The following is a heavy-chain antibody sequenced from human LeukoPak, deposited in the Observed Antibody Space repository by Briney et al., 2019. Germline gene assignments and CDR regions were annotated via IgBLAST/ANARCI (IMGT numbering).Heavy chain of an antibody. CDR2: INHSGST. J-gene: IGHJ4*02. V-gene: IGHV4-34*01. D-gene: IGHD2-15*01. CDR1: GGSFSGYY. Sequence: SETLSLTCAVYGGSFSGYYWSWIRQPPGKGLEWIGEINHSGSTNHNPSLKSRVTISVDTSKNQFSLKLSSVTAADTAVYYCARGLYCSGGSCYFGYWGQGTLVTVSS. CDR3: ARGLYCSGGSCYFGY.